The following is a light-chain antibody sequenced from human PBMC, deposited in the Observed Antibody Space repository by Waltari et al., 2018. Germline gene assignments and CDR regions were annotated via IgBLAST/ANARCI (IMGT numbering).Light chain of an antibody. CDR1: SRDVGAYKY. V-gene: IGLV2-8*01. Sequence: QSALTQPPSASGSPGQSVTISCTGTSRDVGAYKYVSWYQQHPGKAPKLLIYEVSKRASGGPDRCSGSKCGNTASLTVSGLQAEDEADYYCASRGASKVFGGETKLTVL. CDR2: EVS. CDR3: ASRGASKV. J-gene: IGLJ2*01.